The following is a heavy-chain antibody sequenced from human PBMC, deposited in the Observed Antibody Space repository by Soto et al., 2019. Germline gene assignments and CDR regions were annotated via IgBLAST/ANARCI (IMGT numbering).Heavy chain of an antibody. CDR3: AKSLVSSSWGRGAMGV. D-gene: IGHD6-13*01. J-gene: IGHJ6*02. CDR2: INWKSGSI. V-gene: IGHV3-9*01. CDR1: GFTFEEYA. Sequence: EVQVVESGGGLVQPGRSLRLSCAASGFTFEEYAMHWVRQAPGKGLEWVSGINWKSGSIGYPDTVKGRFTISKDNXKXVLDMQMNSLKTEDTALYFCAKSLVSSSWGRGAMGVWGQGTTVTVSS.